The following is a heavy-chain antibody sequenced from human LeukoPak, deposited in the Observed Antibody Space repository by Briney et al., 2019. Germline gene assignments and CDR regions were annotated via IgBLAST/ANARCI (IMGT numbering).Heavy chain of an antibody. Sequence: GGSLRLSCAASGFTFSSYSMNWVRQAPGKGLEWVSSISSSSSYIYYADSVKGRFTISRDNAKNSLYLQMNSLRAKDTAVYYCARDLNSGSYGNWFDPWGQGTLVTVSS. CDR2: ISSSSSYI. V-gene: IGHV3-21*01. CDR3: ARDLNSGSYGNWFDP. J-gene: IGHJ5*02. D-gene: IGHD1-26*01. CDR1: GFTFSSYS.